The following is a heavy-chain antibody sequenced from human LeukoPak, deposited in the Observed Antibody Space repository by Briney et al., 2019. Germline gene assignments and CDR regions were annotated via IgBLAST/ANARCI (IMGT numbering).Heavy chain of an antibody. CDR3: ARCLNTYYYDNSGYSPEHYYMDV. CDR1: GDSISNYY. D-gene: IGHD3-22*01. V-gene: IGHV4-4*07. J-gene: IGHJ6*03. CDR2: IYASGSS. Sequence: PSETLSVTCTVSGDSISNYYWSWVRQPAGRGLEWIGRIYASGSSNYNPSLKSRITMSVDTSKNQFSLKLSSVTAADTAVYYCARCLNTYYYDNSGYSPEHYYMDVWGKGTTVIVSS.